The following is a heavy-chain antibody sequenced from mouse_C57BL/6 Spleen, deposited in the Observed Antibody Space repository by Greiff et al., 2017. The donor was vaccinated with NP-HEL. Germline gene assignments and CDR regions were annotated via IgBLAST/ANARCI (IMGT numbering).Heavy chain of an antibody. J-gene: IGHJ3*01. Sequence: VQLQQSGAELVRPGASVTLSCKASGYTFTDYEMHWVKQTPVHGLEWIGAIDPETGGTAYNQKFKGKAILTADKSSSTAYMELRSLTSEDSAVYYCTRDYCNYPPFAYWGQGTLVTVSA. D-gene: IGHD2-1*01. CDR2: IDPETGGT. CDR1: GYTFTDYE. V-gene: IGHV1-15*01. CDR3: TRDYCNYPPFAY.